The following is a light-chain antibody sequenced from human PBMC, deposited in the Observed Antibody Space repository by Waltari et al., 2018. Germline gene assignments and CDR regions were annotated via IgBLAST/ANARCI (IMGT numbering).Light chain of an antibody. V-gene: IGLV2-11*01. CDR3: CSYAGSALRV. CDR2: DVK. J-gene: IGLJ3*02. Sequence: QSALTQPRSVSGSPGQSVTISCTGTSSDVGGYNYVSWYPQHPGKAPQRMIYDVKRRPSGVPDRFSGSKSGNTASLTISGLQAEDEADYYCCSYAGSALRVFGGGTKLTVL. CDR1: SSDVGGYNY.